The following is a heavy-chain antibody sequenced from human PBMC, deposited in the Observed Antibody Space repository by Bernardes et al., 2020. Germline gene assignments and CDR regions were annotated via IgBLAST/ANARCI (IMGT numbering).Heavy chain of an antibody. Sequence: GGSLRLSCAASAFTFSDYHMDWVRQSPEKGLEWVARSRKKADSHTTEYAASVKGRFIISSDDSENSLYLQMNILQTEDTAVYYCTRKGRGMDVWGKGTTVTVSS. V-gene: IGHV3-72*01. CDR2: SRKKADSHTT. J-gene: IGHJ6*03. CDR1: AFTFSDYH. CDR3: TRKGRGMDV.